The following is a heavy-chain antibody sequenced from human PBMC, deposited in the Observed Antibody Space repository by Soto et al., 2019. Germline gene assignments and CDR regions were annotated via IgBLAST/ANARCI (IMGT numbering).Heavy chain of an antibody. CDR3: ARDPFIVVVPAAHYYYYGMDV. CDR2: ISAYNGNT. V-gene: IGHV1-18*01. D-gene: IGHD2-2*01. J-gene: IGHJ6*02. CDR1: GYTFTSYG. Sequence: GASVKVSCKASGYTFTSYGIIWVRQAPGQGLEWMGWISAYNGNTNYAQKLQGRVTMTTDTSTSTAYMELRSLRSDDTAVYYCARDPFIVVVPAAHYYYYGMDVWGQGTTVTVSS.